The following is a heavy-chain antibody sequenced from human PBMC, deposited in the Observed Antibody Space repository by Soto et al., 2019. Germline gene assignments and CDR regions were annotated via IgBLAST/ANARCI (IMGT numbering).Heavy chain of an antibody. CDR3: TRHPRVEYSNSSESAY. CDR1: GFPFSGSA. J-gene: IGHJ4*02. Sequence: PGGSLRLSCAASGFPFSGSAMHWVRQTSGKGLEWVGRIKSKADSYATTYAASVKGRFTISRDDSKNTAYLQMNSLKTEDTAVYYCTRHPRVEYSNSSESAYWGQGTLVTVSS. V-gene: IGHV3-73*01. CDR2: IKSKADSYAT. D-gene: IGHD6-6*01.